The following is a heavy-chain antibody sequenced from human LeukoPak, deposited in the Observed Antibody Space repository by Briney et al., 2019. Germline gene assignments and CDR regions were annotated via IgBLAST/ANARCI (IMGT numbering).Heavy chain of an antibody. CDR2: IYYSGST. CDR1: DGSFSSYS. Sequence: SETLSLTCGVSDGSFSSYSWSWIRQPPGKGLEWIGYIYYSGSTYYNPSLKSRVTISVDTSKNQFSLKLSSVTAADTAVYYCARGRGYSNYVGILGWFDPWGQGTLVTVSS. V-gene: IGHV4-59*12. D-gene: IGHD4-11*01. J-gene: IGHJ5*02. CDR3: ARGRGYSNYVGILGWFDP.